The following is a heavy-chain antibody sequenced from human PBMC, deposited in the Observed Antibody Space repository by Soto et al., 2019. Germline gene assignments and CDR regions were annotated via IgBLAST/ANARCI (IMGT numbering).Heavy chain of an antibody. Sequence: QVQVVQSGLEVRRPGSSVKVSCWVSGGTFSSDALSWVRQAPGQGLEWMGGIIPIFRKPNYAEKFQGRLTIIADESTSTGYMELSSLRSDDTAIYYCARAPPVESRQHAMDVWGQGTTVVVSS. CDR2: IIPIFRKP. J-gene: IGHJ6*02. V-gene: IGHV1-69*01. CDR1: GGTFSSDA. CDR3: ARAPPVESRQHAMDV. D-gene: IGHD2-15*01.